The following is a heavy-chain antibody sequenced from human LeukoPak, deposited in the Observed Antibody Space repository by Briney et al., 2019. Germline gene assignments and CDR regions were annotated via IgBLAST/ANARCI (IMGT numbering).Heavy chain of an antibody. Sequence: PSETLSLTCTVSGGSISSYYWSWIRQPPGKGLEWIWYTYYSGSTNYNPSLKSRVTISVDTSKNQFSLKLSSVTAAHTAVYYCARQFYYDSGSYYWFDPWGQGTLVTVSS. CDR2: TYYSGST. CDR1: GGSISSYY. CDR3: ARQFYYDSGSYYWFDP. V-gene: IGHV4-59*08. J-gene: IGHJ5*02. D-gene: IGHD3-10*01.